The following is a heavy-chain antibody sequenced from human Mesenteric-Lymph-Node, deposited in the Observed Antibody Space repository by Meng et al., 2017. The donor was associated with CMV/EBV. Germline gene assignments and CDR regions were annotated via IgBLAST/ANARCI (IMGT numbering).Heavy chain of an antibody. CDR3: AHSLSYDFWSPLNAFEI. J-gene: IGHJ3*02. D-gene: IGHD3-3*01. Sequence: SGPTLVKPTQTLTLTCTCSGLSLSTSGVGVGWVRQPPGKALEWLALIYWNDDKRYSPSLKNRLIITRDTSKNQVVLTMTNMDPVDTATYYCAHSLSYDFWSPLNAFEIWGQGTMVTVSS. CDR1: GLSLSTSGVG. CDR2: IYWNDDK. V-gene: IGHV2-5*01.